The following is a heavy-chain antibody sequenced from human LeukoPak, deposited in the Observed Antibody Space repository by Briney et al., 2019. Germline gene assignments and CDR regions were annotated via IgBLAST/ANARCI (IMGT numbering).Heavy chain of an antibody. CDR3: ATYRQVLLPFES. CDR1: EFTFDDYA. V-gene: IGHV3-23*01. D-gene: IGHD2-8*02. CDR2: ISGSGGST. J-gene: IGHJ4*02. Sequence: PGGSLRLSCAASEFTFDDYAMHWVRQAPGKGLEWVSAISGSGGSTYYADSVKGRFTISRDNSKNTLYLQMNSLRAEDTAIHYCATYRQVLLPFESWGQGTLVTVSS.